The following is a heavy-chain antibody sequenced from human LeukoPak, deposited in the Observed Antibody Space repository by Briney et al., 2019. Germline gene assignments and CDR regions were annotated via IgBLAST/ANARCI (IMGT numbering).Heavy chain of an antibody. D-gene: IGHD3-22*01. CDR2: ISSSSSYI. J-gene: IGHJ6*03. V-gene: IGHV3-21*01. CDR1: GFTFSSCS. Sequence: GGSLRLSCAASGFTFSSCSMNWVRQAPGKGLEWVSSISSSSSYIYYADSVKGRFTISRDNAKNSLYLQMNSLRAEDTAVYYCARDQSMIAGSDYMDVWGKGTTVTVSS. CDR3: ARDQSMIAGSDYMDV.